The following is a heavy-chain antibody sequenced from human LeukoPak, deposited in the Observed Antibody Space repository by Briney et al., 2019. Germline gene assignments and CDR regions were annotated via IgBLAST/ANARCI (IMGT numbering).Heavy chain of an antibody. CDR3: ARDLGIAVSRSIDY. D-gene: IGHD6-19*01. Sequence: SGGSLRLSCAASGFTFSSYSMNWVRQAPGKGLEWVSSISSGSSYIYYADSLKGRFTIFRDNAKNSLYLQMNSLRAEDTAVYYCARDLGIAVSRSIDYWGQGTLVTVSS. V-gene: IGHV3-21*01. CDR1: GFTFSSYS. J-gene: IGHJ4*02. CDR2: ISSGSSYI.